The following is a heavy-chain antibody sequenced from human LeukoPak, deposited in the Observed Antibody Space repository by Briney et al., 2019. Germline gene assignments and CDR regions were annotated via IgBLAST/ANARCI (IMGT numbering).Heavy chain of an antibody. CDR2: IYTYNGNA. V-gene: IGHV1-18*01. Sequence: GASVKVSCKASGYTFSAYGISWVRQAPGQGLEWMGWIYTYNGNANYAEHLQGRVTLTSDSSTTTVYMELKNLTSGDTAVYYCARDSSPVAGVGLFWGQGTLVTVSS. J-gene: IGHJ4*02. CDR3: ARDSSPVAGVGLF. CDR1: GYTFSAYG. D-gene: IGHD6-19*01.